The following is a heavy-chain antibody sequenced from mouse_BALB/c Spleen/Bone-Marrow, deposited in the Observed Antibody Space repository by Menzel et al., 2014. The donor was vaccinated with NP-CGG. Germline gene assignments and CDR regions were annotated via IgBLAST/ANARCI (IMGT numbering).Heavy chain of an antibody. V-gene: IGHV4-1*02. CDR2: INPDSSTI. CDR1: GFDFSRYW. J-gene: IGHJ2*01. Sequence: EVQLVESGGGLVQPGGSLKFSCAASGFDFSRYWMSWVRQAPGKGLEWIGEINPDSSTINYAPSIKYKFIISRDNAKNTLYLQMNKVRSEDTSLYYCARRGYYGYFAYLGQGTTLTVSS. D-gene: IGHD2-3*01. CDR3: ARRGYYGYFAY.